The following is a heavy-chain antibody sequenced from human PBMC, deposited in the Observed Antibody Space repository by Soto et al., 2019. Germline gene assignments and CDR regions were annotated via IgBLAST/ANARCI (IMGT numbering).Heavy chain of an antibody. V-gene: IGHV1-69*05. CDR3: ARDGYQPLLLNWFDP. D-gene: IGHD2-2*01. J-gene: IGHJ5*02. Sequence: QVQLVQSGAEVKKPGSSVKVSCKASGGTFSSYAISWVRQAPGQGLEWMGGIIPIFGTANYAQKFQGRVTIPPGESTSTAYRELSSLRSEDTAVYYCARDGYQPLLLNWFDPWGQGTLVTGSS. CDR1: GGTFSSYA. CDR2: IIPIFGTA.